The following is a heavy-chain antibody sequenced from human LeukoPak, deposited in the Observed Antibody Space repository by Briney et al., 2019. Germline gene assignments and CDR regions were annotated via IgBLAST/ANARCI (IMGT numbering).Heavy chain of an antibody. CDR3: ATIGTGDYRDDS. V-gene: IGHV3-66*01. J-gene: IGHJ5*01. Sequence: PGGSLRLSCAASGLTVSSNCMSWVRQAPGKGLEWVSFIYSGGNTYYADSVKGRFTISRDNSKNTVYLQMSSLRAEDTALYYCATIGTGDYRDDSWGQGTLVTVSS. D-gene: IGHD3/OR15-3a*01. CDR2: IYSGGNT. CDR1: GLTVSSNC.